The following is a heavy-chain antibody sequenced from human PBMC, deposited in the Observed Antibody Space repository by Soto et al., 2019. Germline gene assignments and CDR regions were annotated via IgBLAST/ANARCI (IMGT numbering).Heavy chain of an antibody. CDR2: IYYSGST. V-gene: IGHV4-39*01. Sequence: SETLSLTCTVSGGSISSSSYYWGWIRQPPGKGLEWIGSIYYSGSTYYNPSLKSRVTISVDTSKNQFSLKLSSVTAADTAVYYCARHDQKYSSGWYLDNFDYWGQGTLVTVSS. CDR1: GGSISSSSYY. CDR3: ARHDQKYSSGWYLDNFDY. D-gene: IGHD6-19*01. J-gene: IGHJ4*02.